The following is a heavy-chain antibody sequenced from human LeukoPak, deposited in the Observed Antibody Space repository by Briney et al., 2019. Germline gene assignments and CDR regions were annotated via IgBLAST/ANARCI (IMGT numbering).Heavy chain of an antibody. J-gene: IGHJ6*03. CDR1: GYTFTGYY. D-gene: IGHD2-2*01. CDR3: ARDGAVPAAIGQYYYYMDV. V-gene: IGHV1-2*02. CDR2: INPNSGAT. Sequence: ASVKVSCKASGYTFTGYYLHWVRQAPGQGLEWMGWINPNSGATNYAQKFQGRVTMTRDTSISTAYMELSSLRSEDTAVYYCARDGAVPAAIGQYYYYMDVWGKGTTVTVSS.